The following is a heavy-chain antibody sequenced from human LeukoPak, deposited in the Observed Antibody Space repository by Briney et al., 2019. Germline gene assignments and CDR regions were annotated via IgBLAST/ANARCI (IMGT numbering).Heavy chain of an antibody. D-gene: IGHD2-15*01. Sequence: GASVKVSCKASGGTFSSYAISWVRQAPGQGLEWMGWISAYNGNTNYAQKLQGRVTMTTDTSTSTAYMELRSLRSDDTAVYYCARRYCSGGSCYWDWFDPWGQGTLVTVSS. CDR3: ARRYCSGGSCYWDWFDP. V-gene: IGHV1-18*01. J-gene: IGHJ5*02. CDR1: GGTFSSYA. CDR2: ISAYNGNT.